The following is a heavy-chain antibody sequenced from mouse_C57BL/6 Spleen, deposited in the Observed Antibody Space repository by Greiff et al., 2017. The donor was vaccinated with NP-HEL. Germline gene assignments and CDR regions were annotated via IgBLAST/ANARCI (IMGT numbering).Heavy chain of an antibody. Sequence: QVQLQQPGAELVRPGSSVKLSCKASGYTFTSYWMDWVKQRPGQGLEWIGNIYPSDSETHYNQKFKDKATLTVDKSSSTAYMQLSSLTSDDSAVYYCARSPHYYGSSLYYFDYWGQGTTLTVSS. CDR2: IYPSDSET. CDR3: ARSPHYYGSSLYYFDY. CDR1: GYTFTSYW. D-gene: IGHD1-1*01. V-gene: IGHV1-61*01. J-gene: IGHJ2*01.